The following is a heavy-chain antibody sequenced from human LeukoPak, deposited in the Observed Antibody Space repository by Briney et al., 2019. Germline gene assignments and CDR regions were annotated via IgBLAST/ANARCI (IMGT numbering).Heavy chain of an antibody. D-gene: IGHD3-22*01. CDR1: GGSFSGYY. CDR3: ARGRRITLIVVVTRYAFDI. Sequence: SETLSLTCAVYGGSFSGYYWSWIRQPPGKGLEWIGEINHSGSTNYNPSLKSRVTISVDTSKNQFSLKLSSVTAADTAVYYCARGRRITLIVVVTRYAFDIWCQGTMVTVSS. J-gene: IGHJ3*02. CDR2: INHSGST. V-gene: IGHV4-34*01.